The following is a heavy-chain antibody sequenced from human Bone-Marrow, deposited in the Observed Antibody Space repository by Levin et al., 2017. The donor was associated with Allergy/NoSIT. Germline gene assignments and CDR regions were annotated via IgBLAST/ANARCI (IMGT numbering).Heavy chain of an antibody. CDR3: ARGLTRATPYYYYGMDV. V-gene: IGHV3-64*01. CDR1: GFTFSSYA. CDR2: ISSNGGST. D-gene: IGHD1-1*01. Sequence: GESLKISCAASGFTFSSYAMHWVRQAPGKGLEYVSAISSNGGSTYYANSVKGRFTISRDNSKNTLYLQMGSLRAEDMAVYYCARGLTRATPYYYYGMDVWGQGTTVTVSS. J-gene: IGHJ6*02.